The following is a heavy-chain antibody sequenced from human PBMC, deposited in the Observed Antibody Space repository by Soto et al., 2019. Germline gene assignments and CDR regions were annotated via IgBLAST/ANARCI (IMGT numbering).Heavy chain of an antibody. CDR3: ARAINYYASGDDAFDI. J-gene: IGHJ3*02. V-gene: IGHV1-8*01. Sequence: QVQLVQSGAEVKKPGASVKVSCKASGYTFTSYDINWVRQATGQGLEWMGWMNPNSGNTGYAQKLQGRVTMTRNTSISTAYMELSSLRSEHTAVYYCARAINYYASGDDAFDIWGQGTMVTVSS. CDR1: GYTFTSYD. D-gene: IGHD3-10*01. CDR2: MNPNSGNT.